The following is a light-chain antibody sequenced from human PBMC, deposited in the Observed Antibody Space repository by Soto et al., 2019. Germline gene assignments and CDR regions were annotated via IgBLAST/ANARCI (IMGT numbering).Light chain of an antibody. CDR1: QSVSGRY. CDR2: GAS. V-gene: IGKV3-20*01. CDR3: QQCGSSST. Sequence: EIVLTQSPGTLSLSPGERATLSCRASQSVSGRYLAWYQQKPGQAPRLLIYGASSRATGIPDRFSGSGSGTDFTLTISRLEPEDFAVYYCQQCGSSSTFGQGTRLEIK. J-gene: IGKJ5*01.